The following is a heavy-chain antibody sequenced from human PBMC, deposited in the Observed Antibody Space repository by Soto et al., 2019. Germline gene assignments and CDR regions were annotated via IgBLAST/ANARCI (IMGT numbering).Heavy chain of an antibody. CDR2: MNQDGSEI. D-gene: IGHD3-16*02. CDR3: ARDFSYQRFDH. V-gene: IGHV3-7*01. CDR1: GFSISSSW. Sequence: PWGSLRLSCVASGFSISSSWICWIRQTPGKGLEWVTNMNQDGSEIAYAAAVKGRFTVSRDNAKNAVYLQMNSLTVEDTAVYFCARDFSYQRFDHWGQGALVTVSS. J-gene: IGHJ4*02.